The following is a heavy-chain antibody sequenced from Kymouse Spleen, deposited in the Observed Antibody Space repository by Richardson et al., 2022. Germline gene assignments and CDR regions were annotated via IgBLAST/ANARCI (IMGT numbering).Heavy chain of an antibody. J-gene: IGHJ2*01. V-gene: IGHV4-39*01. Sequence: QLQLQESGPGLVKPSETLSLTCTVSGGSISSSSYYWGWIRQPPGKGLEWIGSIYYSGSTYYNPSLKSRVTISVDTSKNQFSLKLSSVTAADTAVYYCARQGTGTTIYWYFDLWGRGTLVTVSS. CDR1: GGSISSSSYY. D-gene: IGHD1-7*01. CDR3: ARQGTGTTIYWYFDL. CDR2: IYYSGST.